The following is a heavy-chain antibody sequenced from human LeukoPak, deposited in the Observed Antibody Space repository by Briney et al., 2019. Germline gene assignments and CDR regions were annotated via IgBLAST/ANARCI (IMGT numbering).Heavy chain of an antibody. V-gene: IGHV3-53*01. D-gene: IGHD1-20*01. CDR2: IYVDGST. J-gene: IGHJ5*01. CDR1: GFTVSSNY. CDR3: PRITAYDDS. Sequence: PGGSLRLSCAASGFTVSSNYMNWVRQAPGEGLEWVSGIYVDGSTYYADSVKGRFTISRDNSRNTLYLQMNSLRAEDTAVYYCPRITAYDDSWGQGTLVTVSS.